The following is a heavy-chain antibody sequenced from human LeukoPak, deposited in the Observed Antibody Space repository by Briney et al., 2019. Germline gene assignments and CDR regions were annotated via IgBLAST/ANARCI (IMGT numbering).Heavy chain of an antibody. CDR2: ISSTGDST. J-gene: IGHJ4*02. D-gene: IGHD4-17*01. CDR1: GFTFSGSS. V-gene: IGHV3-64*02. Sequence: TGGSLRLSCAASGFTFSGSSMHWVRQAPGKGLEYVSSISSTGDSTYYADSVKGRFTISRDNSKNTLYLQMGSLRTEDMAVYYCAKSDDYGDYVPVYWCQGTLVTVPS. CDR3: AKSDDYGDYVPVY.